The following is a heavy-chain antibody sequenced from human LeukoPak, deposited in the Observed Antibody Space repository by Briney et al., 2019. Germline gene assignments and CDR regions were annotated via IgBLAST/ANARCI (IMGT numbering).Heavy chain of an antibody. CDR3: ARDLAVAGVHDAFDI. CDR1: GFTVSSNY. CDR2: IYSGGST. Sequence: PGGSLRLSCAASGFTVSSNYMSWVRQAPGKGLEWVSVIYSGGSTYYADSVKGRFTISRDNSKNTLYLQMNSLRAEDTAVYYCARDLAVAGVHDAFDIWGQGTMDTVSS. D-gene: IGHD6-19*01. V-gene: IGHV3-66*01. J-gene: IGHJ3*02.